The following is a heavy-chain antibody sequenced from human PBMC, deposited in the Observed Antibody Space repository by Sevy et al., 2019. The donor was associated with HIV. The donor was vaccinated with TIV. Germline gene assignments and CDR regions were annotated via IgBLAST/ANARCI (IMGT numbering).Heavy chain of an antibody. J-gene: IGHJ3*02. V-gene: IGHV1-2*02. CDR3: ARICSGSSYNGPLGAFDI. CDR1: GYTFTGYY. Sequence: ASVKVSCKASGYTFTGYYMHWVRQAPGQGLEWMGWINPNSGGTNYAQKFQGRVTMTRDTSISTAYMELSRLRSDDTAVYYCARICSGSSYNGPLGAFDIWGQGTMVTVSS. CDR2: INPNSGGT. D-gene: IGHD2-15*01.